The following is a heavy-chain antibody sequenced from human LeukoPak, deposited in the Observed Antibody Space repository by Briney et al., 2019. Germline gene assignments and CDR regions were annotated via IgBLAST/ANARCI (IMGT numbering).Heavy chain of an antibody. CDR1: GGSFSGYY. D-gene: IGHD6-19*01. CDR3: ARDRDIAVAAGQYGVI. V-gene: IGHV4-34*01. Sequence: SETLSLTCAVYGGSFSGYYWSWIRQPPGKGLEWIGEINHSGSTNYNPSLKSRVTISVDTSKNQFSLKLSSVTAADTAVYYCARDRDIAVAAGQYGVIWGQGTMVTVSS. J-gene: IGHJ3*02. CDR2: INHSGST.